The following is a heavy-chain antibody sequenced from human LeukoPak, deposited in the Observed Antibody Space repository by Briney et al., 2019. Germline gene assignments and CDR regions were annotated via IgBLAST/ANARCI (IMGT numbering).Heavy chain of an antibody. V-gene: IGHV4-39*07. Sequence: SETLSLTCSVSGASISSGSNYWGWIRQPPGKTLEWIGSIYSSGSTNYNPSLKSRVTISLDTSKNQFSLKLSSVTAADTAVYYCARLIWFGSASDIWGQGTMVTVSS. CDR1: GASISSGSNY. D-gene: IGHD3-10*01. CDR2: IYSSGST. J-gene: IGHJ3*02. CDR3: ARLIWFGSASDI.